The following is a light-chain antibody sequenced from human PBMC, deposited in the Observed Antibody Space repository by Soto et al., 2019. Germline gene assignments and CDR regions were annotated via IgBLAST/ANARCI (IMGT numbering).Light chain of an antibody. CDR2: GVT. CDR1: RGDIGSYNS. CDR3: FSYAGSSTGV. Sequence: QSALTQPASLSGSPGQSITISCTGTRGDIGSYNSIAWYQQHPGKAPRVVIFGVTKRPSGISDRFSGSKSGYTASLTISGLQAEDEADYFCFSYAGSSTGVFGGGTKLTVL. J-gene: IGLJ3*02. V-gene: IGLV2-23*02.